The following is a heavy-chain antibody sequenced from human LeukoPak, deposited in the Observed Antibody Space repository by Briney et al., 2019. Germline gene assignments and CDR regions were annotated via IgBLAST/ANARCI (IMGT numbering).Heavy chain of an antibody. V-gene: IGHV3-23*01. Sequence: GGSLRLSSAASGFTFSRYAMSWVRQAPGKGLEWVSAISGSGGSTYYADSVKGRFTISRDNSKNTLYLQMNSLRAEDTAVYYCAKLTSFYDLRHDPWGQGTLVTVSS. J-gene: IGHJ5*02. CDR2: ISGSGGST. D-gene: IGHD2/OR15-2a*01. CDR3: AKLTSFYDLRHDP. CDR1: GFTFSRYA.